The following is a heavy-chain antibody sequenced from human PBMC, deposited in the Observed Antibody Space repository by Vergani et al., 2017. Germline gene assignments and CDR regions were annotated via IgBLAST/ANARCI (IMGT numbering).Heavy chain of an antibody. CDR3: XRHDESVDEYSSSSTLGGFDY. CDR2: IRSKANSYAT. Sequence: EVQLVESGGGLVQPGGSLKLSCAASRFTFSGSAMHWVRQASGKGLEWLGRIRSKANSYATAYAASVKGRFTISRDDSKNTAYLQMNSLKTEDTAVYYCXRHDESVDEYSSSSTLGGFDYWGQGTLVTGSS. D-gene: IGHD6-6*01. V-gene: IGHV3-73*01. CDR1: RFTFSGSA. J-gene: IGHJ4*02.